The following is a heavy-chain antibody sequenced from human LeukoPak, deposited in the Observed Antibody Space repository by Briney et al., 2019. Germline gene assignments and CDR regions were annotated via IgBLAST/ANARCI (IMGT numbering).Heavy chain of an antibody. CDR2: IYYSGST. CDR1: GGSISSGDYY. D-gene: IGHD3-10*01. V-gene: IGHV4-30-4*08. CDR3: ARDPEITMVRGVILGDAFDI. J-gene: IGHJ3*02. Sequence: SETLSLTCTVSGGSISSGDYYWSWIRQPPGKGLEWIGYIYYSGSTYYNPSLESRVTISVDTSKNQFSLKLSSVTAADTAVYYCARDPEITMVRGVILGDAFDIWGQGTMVTVSS.